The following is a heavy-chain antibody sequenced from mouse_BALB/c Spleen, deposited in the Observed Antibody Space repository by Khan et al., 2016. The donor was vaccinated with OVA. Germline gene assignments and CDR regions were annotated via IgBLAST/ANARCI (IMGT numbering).Heavy chain of an antibody. D-gene: IGHD2-1*01. CDR2: INPTNIYT. Sequence: QVQLKQSGAELARPGASVKMSCKASGYTFTSYTIHLVKQRPGQGLEWIGYINPTNIYTNYNQKFRDKATLTADKSSRTAYMQLSSLTSEDSAVYYCSRVGPHHGNYGAWFAYWGQGTLVTVSA. J-gene: IGHJ3*01. V-gene: IGHV1-4*01. CDR1: GYTFTSYT. CDR3: SRVGPHHGNYGAWFAY.